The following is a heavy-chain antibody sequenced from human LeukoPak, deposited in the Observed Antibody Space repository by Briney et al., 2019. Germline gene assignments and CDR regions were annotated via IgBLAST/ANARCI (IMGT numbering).Heavy chain of an antibody. V-gene: IGHV1-24*01. J-gene: IGHJ3*02. CDR1: GYTLTELS. CDR2: FDPEDGET. Sequence: ASVKVSCKVSGYTLTELSMHWVRQAPGKGLEWMGGFDPEDGETIYAQKFQGRVTMTEDTSTDTAYMELSSLRSEDTAVYYCATHLFSAAAGTGAFDIWGQGTMVTVSS. D-gene: IGHD6-13*01. CDR3: ATHLFSAAAGTGAFDI.